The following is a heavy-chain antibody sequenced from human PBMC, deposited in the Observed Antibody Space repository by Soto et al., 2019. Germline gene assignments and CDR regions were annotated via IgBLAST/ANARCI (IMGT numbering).Heavy chain of an antibody. CDR1: GGSISSSSYY. D-gene: IGHD5-18*01. V-gene: IGHV4-39*01. J-gene: IGHJ4*02. Sequence: SETLSLTCTVSGGSISSSSYYWGWIRQPPGKGLEWIGSIYYSGSTYYNPSLKSRVTISVDTSKNQFSLKLSSVTAADTAVYYCTGHPDTAINNFAYWGQGTLVTVSS. CDR3: TGHPDTAINNFAY. CDR2: IYYSGST.